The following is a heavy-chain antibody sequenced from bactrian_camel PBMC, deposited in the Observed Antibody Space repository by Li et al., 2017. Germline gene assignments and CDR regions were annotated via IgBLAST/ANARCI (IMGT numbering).Heavy chain of an antibody. V-gene: IGHV3S40*01. CDR1: GYTSSTWC. CDR2: IATGSGNT. CDR3: VRDLHGMGGY. J-gene: IGHJ4*01. Sequence: VQLVESGGGSVQAGGSLRLSCTVSGYTSSTWCMAWFRQAPGKEREGVARIATGSGNTYYADSVKGRFTISQDNAKNAVYLQMNSLKPEDTAHYYCVRDLHGMGGYWGQGTQVTVS. D-gene: IGHD3*01.